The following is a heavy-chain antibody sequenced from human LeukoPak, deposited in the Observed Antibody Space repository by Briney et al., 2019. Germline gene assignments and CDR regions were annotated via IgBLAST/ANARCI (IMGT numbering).Heavy chain of an antibody. CDR1: GFTVISNY. J-gene: IGHJ4*02. V-gene: IGHV3-53*01. Sequence: GGSLRLSCAASGFTVISNYMSWARQAPGKGLEWVSVIYSGGGTFYADSVEGRFTISRDNSKNTVYLQMIGLSAEDTAVYYCVRAIGVVVEYWGQGTLVTVSS. D-gene: IGHD3-3*01. CDR3: VRAIGVVVEY. CDR2: IYSGGGT.